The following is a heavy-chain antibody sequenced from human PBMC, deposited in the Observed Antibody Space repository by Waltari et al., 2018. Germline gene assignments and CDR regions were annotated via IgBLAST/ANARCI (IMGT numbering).Heavy chain of an antibody. CDR1: GFTFNTFG. D-gene: IGHD1-7*01. CDR2: ISNDGTDK. Sequence: QVQLVESGGGVVQPGGSLRLSCAASGFTFNTFGMHWVRQAPGKALEWVALISNDGTDKYYGDSVKGRFTISRDNSKNTLHLQMNTLRAEDTAVYYCAKGLWELPPYYYYVMDVWGQGTTVTVSS. J-gene: IGHJ6*02. CDR3: AKGLWELPPYYYYVMDV. V-gene: IGHV3-30*18.